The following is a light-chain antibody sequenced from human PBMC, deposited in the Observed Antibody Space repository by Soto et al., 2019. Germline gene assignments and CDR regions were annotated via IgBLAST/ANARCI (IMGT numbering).Light chain of an antibody. CDR3: QSYNDCPFA. V-gene: IGKV3-15*01. J-gene: IGKJ2*01. CDR1: ESIFGF. Sequence: DIVLTQSPATLSVSPGDRVTLSCRASESIFGFLAWYQQKPGQSPRLLIYGGSTWDTGVPARFSGSGSATDFTLTISSLQSEDFAVYFCQSYNDCPFASGLGTKLEI. CDR2: GGS.